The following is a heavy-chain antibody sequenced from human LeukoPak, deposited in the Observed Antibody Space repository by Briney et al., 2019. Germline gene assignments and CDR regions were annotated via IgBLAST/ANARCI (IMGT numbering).Heavy chain of an antibody. D-gene: IGHD5-12*01. J-gene: IGHJ6*03. V-gene: IGHV4-34*01. Sequence: SETLSLNCAVYGGSFSGYYWSWIRQPPGKGLEWIGEINQSGSTNYNPSLKSRVTMSVDTSKNQCSLKVSSVTAADTAVYYCARGYSGYDSTSHYYYYMDVWGKGTTVTVSS. CDR1: GGSFSGYY. CDR3: ARGYSGYDSTSHYYYYMDV. CDR2: INQSGST.